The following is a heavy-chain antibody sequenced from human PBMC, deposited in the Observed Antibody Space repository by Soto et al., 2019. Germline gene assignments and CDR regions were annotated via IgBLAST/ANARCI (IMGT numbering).Heavy chain of an antibody. CDR3: ARDTRMVATQGFDP. CDR1: GYTFTSYG. CDR2: ISAYNGNT. J-gene: IGHJ5*02. Sequence: ASVKVSCKASGYTFTSYGISWVRQAPGQGLEWMGWISAYNGNTKYAQKLQGRVTMTTDTSTSTAYMELRSLRSDDTAVYYCARDTRMVATQGFDPWGQGTLVTV. V-gene: IGHV1-18*04. D-gene: IGHD5-12*01.